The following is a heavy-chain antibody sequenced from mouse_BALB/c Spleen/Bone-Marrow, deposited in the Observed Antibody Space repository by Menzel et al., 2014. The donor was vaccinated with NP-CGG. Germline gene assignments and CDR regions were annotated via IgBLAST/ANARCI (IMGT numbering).Heavy chain of an antibody. Sequence: EVQLQESGGGLVQPGGSRKLSCAASGFTFSSFGMHWVRQAPEKGLEWVAYISNGSSTIYYADTVKGRFTISRDNPKNTLCLQMTSLRSEDTAMYYCARKGAMITHYYAMDYRGQGTSVTVSS. CDR2: ISNGSSTI. CDR1: GFTFSSFG. D-gene: IGHD2-4*01. CDR3: ARKGAMITHYYAMDY. J-gene: IGHJ4*01. V-gene: IGHV5-17*02.